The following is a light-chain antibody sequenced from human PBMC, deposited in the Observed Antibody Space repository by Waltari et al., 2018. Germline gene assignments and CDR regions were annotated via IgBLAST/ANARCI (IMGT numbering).Light chain of an antibody. Sequence: SHELTQPPSVSVSPGQTARITCSGDALSNQYAYWYQQRPGQAPALVLYKDSERPLGIPERFSGSSSGTTVTLTISGVQAEDEADYHCQSGDNSGTFVKFGGGTKLTV. J-gene: IGLJ2*01. CDR1: ALSNQY. V-gene: IGLV3-25*03. CDR3: QSGDNSGTFVK. CDR2: KDS.